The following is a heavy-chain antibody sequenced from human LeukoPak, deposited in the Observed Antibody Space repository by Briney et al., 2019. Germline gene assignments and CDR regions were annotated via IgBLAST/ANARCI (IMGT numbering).Heavy chain of an antibody. D-gene: IGHD2-2*02. J-gene: IGHJ6*02. CDR2: INPNSGGT. Sequence: GASVKVSCKASGYTFTGYYMHWVRQAPGQGLEWMGWINPNSGGTNYAQKFQGRVTMTRDTSISTAYMELSRLRSDDTAVYYCARGNSVLSDRSLNIVVVPAAIPHYYGMDVWGQGTTVTVSS. V-gene: IGHV1-2*02. CDR1: GYTFTGYY. CDR3: ARGNSVLSDRSLNIVVVPAAIPHYYGMDV.